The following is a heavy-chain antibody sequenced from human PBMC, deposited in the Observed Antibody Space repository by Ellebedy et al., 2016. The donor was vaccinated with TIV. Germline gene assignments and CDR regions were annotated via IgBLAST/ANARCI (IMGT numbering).Heavy chain of an antibody. CDR2: FLPMFGTA. J-gene: IGHJ4*02. CDR1: GGTFSTYA. D-gene: IGHD2-8*02. V-gene: IGHV1-69*13. Sequence: ASVKVSCKAFGGTFSTYALNWVRQAPGQGLEWIGAFLPMFGTATSAQKFQGRVTITADESMTTAYMDLNSLTSEDTAVYYCARRQAVSEPGASPPEFDSWGQGTLVTVSS. CDR3: ARRQAVSEPGASPPEFDS.